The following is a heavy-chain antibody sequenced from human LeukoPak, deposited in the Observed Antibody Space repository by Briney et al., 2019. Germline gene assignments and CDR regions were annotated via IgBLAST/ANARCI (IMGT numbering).Heavy chain of an antibody. J-gene: IGHJ4*02. D-gene: IGHD3-3*01. Sequence: ASVKVSCKASRYTFTGYYMHWVRQAPGQGLEWMGWINPNSGGTNYAQKFQGRVTMTRDTSISTAYMELSRLRSDDTAVYYCARGIRFLEWLLAHWGQGTLVTVSS. CDR2: INPNSGGT. CDR3: ARGIRFLEWLLAH. V-gene: IGHV1-2*02. CDR1: RYTFTGYY.